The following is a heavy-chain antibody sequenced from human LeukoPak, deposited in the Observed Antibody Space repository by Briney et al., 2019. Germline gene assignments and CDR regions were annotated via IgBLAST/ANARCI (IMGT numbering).Heavy chain of an antibody. Sequence: SETLSLTCTVSGGSISSGSYYWSWIRQPPGKGLEWIGRVYTSGSTNYNPSLKSRVTISVDTSKNQFSLKLSSVTAADTAVYYCAGDSSGWNWYFDLWGRGTLVTVSS. J-gene: IGHJ2*01. CDR3: AGDSSGWNWYFDL. CDR2: VYTSGST. D-gene: IGHD6-19*01. V-gene: IGHV4-61*02. CDR1: GGSISSGSYY.